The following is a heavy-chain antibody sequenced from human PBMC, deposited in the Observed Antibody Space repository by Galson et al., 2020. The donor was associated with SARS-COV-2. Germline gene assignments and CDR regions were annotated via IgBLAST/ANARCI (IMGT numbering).Heavy chain of an antibody. CDR2: ISYDGSNK. D-gene: IGHD6-13*01. J-gene: IGHJ1*01. Sequence: GEYLKIHCEAPGFTFSSYAMHWVRQAPGKGLEWVAVISYDGSNKYYADSVKGRFTIYRGNSKNTLYLQMNSLRAEDTAVYYCARDPLWQQLALPVWGCYFRHWGQGTLVTVSS. CDR3: ARDPLWQQLALPVWGCYFRH. CDR1: GFTFSSYA. V-gene: IGHV3-30-3*01.